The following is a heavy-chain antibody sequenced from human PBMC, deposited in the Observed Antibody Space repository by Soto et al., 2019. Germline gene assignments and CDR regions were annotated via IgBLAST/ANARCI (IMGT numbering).Heavy chain of an antibody. CDR1: GFTFTHYR. CDR3: ARAGDWNYVQDF. Sequence: PGGSLRLSCAASGFTFTHYRIHWVRQPPGKGLGWGGRINSDGARIEYCDSVKVRFTISRENAHKMVFLQMHSTTDEDADIYFLARAGDWNYVQDFWGEGTLVTVS. J-gene: IGHJ4*02. CDR2: INSDGARI. D-gene: IGHD1-7*01. V-gene: IGHV3-74*01.